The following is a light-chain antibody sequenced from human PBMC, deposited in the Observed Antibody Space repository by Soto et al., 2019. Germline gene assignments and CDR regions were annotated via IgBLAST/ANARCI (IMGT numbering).Light chain of an antibody. CDR3: MQALQTPLT. Sequence: DIVMTQSPLSLPVTPGEPASISCRSGQSLLHSNGYNYLDWYLQKPGQSPQLLIYLGSNRASGVPDRCSGSGSGTDFTLKMSRGEAEDVGVYYCMQALQTPLTFGGGTKVEIK. CDR2: LGS. V-gene: IGKV2-28*01. CDR1: QSLLHSNGYNY. J-gene: IGKJ4*01.